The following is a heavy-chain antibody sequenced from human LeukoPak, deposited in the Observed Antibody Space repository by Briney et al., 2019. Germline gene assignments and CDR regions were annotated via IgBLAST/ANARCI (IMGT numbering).Heavy chain of an antibody. V-gene: IGHV1-8*01. D-gene: IGHD3-22*01. Sequence: ASVKVSCKASGYTFTNHDINWVRQASGQGLEWMGWMHSNSGNTGYAQKLQGRVSMTTNPSISTAYMELSSLRSEDTAIYYCARAVRDYYDSSGNYDAFDIWGQGTMVTVSS. J-gene: IGHJ3*02. CDR1: GYTFTNHD. CDR2: MHSNSGNT. CDR3: ARAVRDYYDSSGNYDAFDI.